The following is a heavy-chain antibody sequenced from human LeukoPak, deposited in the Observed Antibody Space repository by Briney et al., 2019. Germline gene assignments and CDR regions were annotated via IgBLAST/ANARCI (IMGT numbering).Heavy chain of an antibody. D-gene: IGHD6-13*01. CDR2: ISSSSSYI. CDR3: ARGIAAAGWGMDV. Sequence: GGSLRLSCAASGFTFSSYEMNWVRQAPGKGLEWVSSISSSSSYIYYADSVKGRFTISRDNAKNSLYLQMNSLRAEDTAVYYCARGIAAAGWGMDVWGQGTTVTVSS. J-gene: IGHJ6*02. CDR1: GFTFSSYE. V-gene: IGHV3-21*01.